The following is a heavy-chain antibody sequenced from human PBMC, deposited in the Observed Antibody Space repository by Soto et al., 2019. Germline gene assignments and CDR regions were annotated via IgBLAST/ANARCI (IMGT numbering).Heavy chain of an antibody. V-gene: IGHV3-66*01. Sequence: EVQLVESGGDLVQPGGSLRLSCAASGFTVSSHYMNWVRQAPGKGLEWGSLIQSGGSTFYADSVKGRFTISRDNSKNTLFLQMNSLRVEDTAMYYCSRDDGYCSGGSCYGVRMDVWGRGTTVTVSS. CDR3: SRDDGYCSGGSCYGVRMDV. D-gene: IGHD2-15*01. J-gene: IGHJ6*03. CDR2: IQSGGST. CDR1: GFTVSSHY.